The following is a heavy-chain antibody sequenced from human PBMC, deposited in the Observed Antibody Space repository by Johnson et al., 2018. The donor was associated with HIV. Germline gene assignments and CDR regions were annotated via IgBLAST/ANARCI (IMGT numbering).Heavy chain of an antibody. CDR1: GSTFSSCA. CDR3: ARGGGCGGDCYSGYDAFDI. Sequence: QVQLVESGGGVVQPGRSLRLSRAASGSTFSSCAFHWVRQAPAKGLEWLAVISYYGRTHSFADSVKARFPISRDNSNNTVYLQMNSLRPYDTAVYYCARGGGCGGDCYSGYDAFDIGGQGTMVTVSS. V-gene: IGHV3-30*04. CDR2: ISYYGRTH. J-gene: IGHJ3*02. D-gene: IGHD2-21*01.